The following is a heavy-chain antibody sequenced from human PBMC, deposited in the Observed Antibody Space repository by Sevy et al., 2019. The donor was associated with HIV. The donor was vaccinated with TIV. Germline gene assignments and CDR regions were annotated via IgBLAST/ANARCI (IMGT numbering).Heavy chain of an antibody. CDR2: IYYTGST. J-gene: IGHJ5*02. CDR3: TRAPPVRSGDDSLNWFDP. CDR1: GGSISAYY. Sequence: SETLSLTCTVSGGSISAYYWSWIRQPPGKALEYIGYIYYTGSTNYNPSLKNRVTISVDTSKNQFSLKLSSVTAADTAVYYCTRAPPVRSGDDSLNWFDPWGQGTLVTVSS. D-gene: IGHD5-12*01. V-gene: IGHV4-59*01.